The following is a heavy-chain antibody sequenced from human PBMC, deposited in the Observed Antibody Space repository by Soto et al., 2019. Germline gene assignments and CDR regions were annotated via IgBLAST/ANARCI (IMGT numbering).Heavy chain of an antibody. CDR1: GFTFSSYG. CDR2: IWYDGSNK. J-gene: IGHJ4*02. D-gene: IGHD3-9*01. V-gene: IGHV3-33*01. CDR3: ARSPIDFDWLLFDLDY. Sequence: QVQLVESGGGVVQPGRSLRLSCAASGFTFSSYGMHWVRQAPGKGLEWVAVIWYDGSNKYYADSVKGRFTISRDNSKNTLYLQMNRLRAEDTAVYYCARSPIDFDWLLFDLDYWGQGTLVTVSS.